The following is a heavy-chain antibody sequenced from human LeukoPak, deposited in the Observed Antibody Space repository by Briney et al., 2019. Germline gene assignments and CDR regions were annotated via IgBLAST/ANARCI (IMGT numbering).Heavy chain of an antibody. V-gene: IGHV3-53*01. CDR1: GFTVSSNY. J-gene: IGHJ4*02. Sequence: GGSLRLSCAASGFTVSSNYMSWVPQAPGKGLEWVSVIYSGGSTYYAVSVKGRFTISRDNSKNSLFLQMNSLRAEDTAVYYCAKGGTSSRRSFDYWGQGTLVTVSS. CDR3: AKGGTSSRRSFDY. D-gene: IGHD6-13*01. CDR2: IYSGGST.